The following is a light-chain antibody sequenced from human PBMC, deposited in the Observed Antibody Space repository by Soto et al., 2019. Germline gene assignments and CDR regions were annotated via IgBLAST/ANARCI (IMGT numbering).Light chain of an antibody. CDR3: QHYNSCPYS. CDR2: KAS. V-gene: IGKV1-5*03. J-gene: IGKJ2*01. Sequence: DIQMTQSPSTLSASVGDRATITCRVSQTINSRLALYHQKPWKHPKLLLYKASSLQSGVPSRFSGSGSGTECALTITSLQPDDFATYDCQHYNSCPYSFGHGTKLEIK. CDR1: QTINSR.